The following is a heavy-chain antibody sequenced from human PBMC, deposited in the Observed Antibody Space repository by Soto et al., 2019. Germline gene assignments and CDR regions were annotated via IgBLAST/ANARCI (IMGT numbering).Heavy chain of an antibody. Sequence: GASVKVSCKASGDTFSSYAISWVRQAPGQGLEWMGGIIPIIGKANYAQKFQGRVTITADESTGTAYMELSSLRSEDTAVYYCARDIPTIVGVARGMDVWGQGTTVTVSS. CDR3: ARDIPTIVGVARGMDV. CDR2: IIPIIGKA. D-gene: IGHD3-3*01. V-gene: IGHV1-69*13. J-gene: IGHJ6*02. CDR1: GDTFSSYA.